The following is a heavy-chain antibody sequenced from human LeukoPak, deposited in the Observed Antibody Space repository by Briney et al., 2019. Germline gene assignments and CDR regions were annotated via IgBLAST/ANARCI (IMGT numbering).Heavy chain of an antibody. V-gene: IGHV4-39*07. CDR3: ARASGRYFDWLQGPFDY. CDR1: GGPIDYMHYY. Sequence: PSETLLLTCTVSGGPIDYMHYYWGWIRRAPVKGLEWLGRIYYSGSTYYNPSLKRRVTMLIDTSKNQFSLSLNAVAAADTAGYFCARASGRYFDWLQGPFDYWGQGSLVTVSS. D-gene: IGHD3-9*01. CDR2: IYYSGST. J-gene: IGHJ4*02.